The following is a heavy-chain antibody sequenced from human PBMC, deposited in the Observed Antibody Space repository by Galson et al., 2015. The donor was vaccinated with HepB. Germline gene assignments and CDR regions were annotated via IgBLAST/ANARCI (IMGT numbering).Heavy chain of an antibody. Sequence: SLRLSCAASGFTFSNYAMSWVRQAPGKGLEWVATVSASGGSTFYADSVKGRFTISRDNSKNTLYVQMNSLTDEDTAVYYCAKDGIPVQLARRPYFDYWGQGTLVTV. J-gene: IGHJ4*01. CDR1: GFTFSNYA. CDR2: VSASGGST. D-gene: IGHD1-1*01. CDR3: AKDGIPVQLARRPYFDY. V-gene: IGHV3-23*01.